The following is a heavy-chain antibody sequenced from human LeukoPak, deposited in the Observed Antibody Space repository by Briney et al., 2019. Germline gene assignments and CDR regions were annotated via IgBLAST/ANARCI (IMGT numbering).Heavy chain of an antibody. CDR2: INGDGSST. V-gene: IGHV3-74*01. Sequence: GGSLRLSCAASGFTFSNYWMHWVRQAPGKGLVWVSRINGDGSSTSYADSVKGRFTISRDNAKNTLYLQMNSLRAEDTAVYYCGRDLYGDDHTDYWGQGTLVTVSS. D-gene: IGHD4-17*01. CDR1: GFTFSNYW. J-gene: IGHJ4*02. CDR3: GRDLYGDDHTDY.